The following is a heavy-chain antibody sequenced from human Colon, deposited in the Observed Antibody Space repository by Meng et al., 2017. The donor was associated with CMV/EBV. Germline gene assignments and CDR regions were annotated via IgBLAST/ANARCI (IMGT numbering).Heavy chain of an antibody. CDR2: MDPGSGNS. D-gene: IGHD3-10*01. CDR3: ARGNSWFVY. V-gene: IGHV1-8*01. CDR1: GYSFASYD. J-gene: IGHJ4*02. Sequence: QVQLVQSGAEVKMPGASVKVSCKASGYSFASYDLNWVRLTDGQGLEWVAWMDPGSGNSTHAQRLQGRITLTRDTSTTTAYMELTNLRSEDTAVYFCARGNSWFVYWGQGTLVTVSS.